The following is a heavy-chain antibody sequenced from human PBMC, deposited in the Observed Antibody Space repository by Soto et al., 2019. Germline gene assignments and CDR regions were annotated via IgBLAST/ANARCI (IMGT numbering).Heavy chain of an antibody. CDR2: IIPIFGTA. Sequence: QVQLVQSGAEVKKPGSSVKVSCKASGGTFSSYAISWVRQAPGQGLEWMGGIIPIFGTANYAQKFQGRVTITAXXXTXXAYMALSSLRSEDTAVYYCASHGRQLVDYYYGMDVWGQGTTVTVSS. V-gene: IGHV1-69*12. CDR3: ASHGRQLVDYYYGMDV. D-gene: IGHD6-6*01. CDR1: GGTFSSYA. J-gene: IGHJ6*02.